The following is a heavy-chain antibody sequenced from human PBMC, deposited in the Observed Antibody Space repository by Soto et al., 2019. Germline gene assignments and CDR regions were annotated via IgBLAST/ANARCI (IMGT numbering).Heavy chain of an antibody. CDR3: AKDHGIAGAGGDYYFDY. J-gene: IGHJ4*02. V-gene: IGHV3-30*18. Sequence: QVQLVESGGGVVQPGRSLRLSCAASGFTFSSYGMHWVRQAPGKGLEWVAVISYDGSNKYYADSVKGRFTISRDNSKNTLYLQMNSLRAEDTAVYYCAKDHGIAGAGGDYYFDYWGQGTLVTVSS. D-gene: IGHD6-19*01. CDR2: ISYDGSNK. CDR1: GFTFSSYG.